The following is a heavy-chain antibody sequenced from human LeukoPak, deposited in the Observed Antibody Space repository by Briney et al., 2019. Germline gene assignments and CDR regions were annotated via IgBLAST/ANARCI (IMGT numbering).Heavy chain of an antibody. CDR2: IYYSGST. V-gene: IGHV4-39*07. Sequence: SETLSLTCTVSGGSISSSSYYWGWIRQPPGKGLEWIGSIYYSGSTYYNPSLKSRVTISVDTSKNQFSLKLSSVTAADTAVYYCAATWIQLWLLHWFDPWGQGTLVTVSS. CDR1: GGSISSSSYY. D-gene: IGHD5-18*01. J-gene: IGHJ5*02. CDR3: AATWIQLWLLHWFDP.